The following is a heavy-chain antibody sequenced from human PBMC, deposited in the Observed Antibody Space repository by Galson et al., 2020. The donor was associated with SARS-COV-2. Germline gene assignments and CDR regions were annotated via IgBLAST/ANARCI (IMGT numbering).Heavy chain of an antibody. D-gene: IGHD3-22*01. V-gene: IGHV3-23*01. CDR1: GFTFSNYA. CDR2: ISGSGGST. Sequence: GGSLRLSCAASGFTFSNYAMSWVRQAPGKGLEWVSAISGSGGSTNYADSVKGRFTISRDNSKNTLYLQMNSLRAEDTAVYYCAKVPNYYDSSGYSVFDYWGQGTLVTVSS. J-gene: IGHJ4*02. CDR3: AKVPNYYDSSGYSVFDY.